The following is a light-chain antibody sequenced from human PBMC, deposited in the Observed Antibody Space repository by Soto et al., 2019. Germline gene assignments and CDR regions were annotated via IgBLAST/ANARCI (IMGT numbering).Light chain of an antibody. J-gene: IGLJ1*01. V-gene: IGLV2-18*02. CDR1: SSDVGSYNR. CDR2: EVN. CDR3: SSFKTSTTYV. Sequence: SVLTQPPSVSGSPGQSVAVSCTGTSSDVGSYNRVSWYQQPPGTAPKLIIYEVNNRPSGVPDRFSGSKSGNTASLTISGLRAEDEADYYCSSFKTSTTYVFGTGTKATVL.